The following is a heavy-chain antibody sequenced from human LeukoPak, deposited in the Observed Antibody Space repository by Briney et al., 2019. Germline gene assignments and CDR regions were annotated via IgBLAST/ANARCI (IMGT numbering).Heavy chain of an antibody. Sequence: SETLSLTCTVSGVSVSSGSYYWGWIPQPPGKGLEWIGYIYYSGSTNYNPSLKSRVTISVDTSKNQFSLKLSSVTAADTAVYYCARAKGYDFWSGYPYYYYYGMDVWGQGTTVTVSS. D-gene: IGHD3-3*01. CDR1: GVSVSSGSYY. CDR3: ARAKGYDFWSGYPYYYYYGMDV. J-gene: IGHJ6*02. CDR2: IYYSGST. V-gene: IGHV4-61*01.